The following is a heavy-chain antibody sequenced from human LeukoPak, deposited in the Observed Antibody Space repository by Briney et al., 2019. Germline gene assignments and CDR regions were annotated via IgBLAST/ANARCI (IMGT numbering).Heavy chain of an antibody. CDR1: GFTFDDYA. CDR3: ARDLFAAKYYFDY. CDR2: ISWNSGSI. D-gene: IGHD6-13*01. J-gene: IGHJ4*02. V-gene: IGHV3-9*01. Sequence: GGSLRLSCAASGFTFDDYAMHWVRQAPGKGLEWVSGISWNSGSIGYADSVKGRFTISRDNAKDSLYLQMNSLRAEDTAVYYCARDLFAAKYYFDYWGQGTLVTVSS.